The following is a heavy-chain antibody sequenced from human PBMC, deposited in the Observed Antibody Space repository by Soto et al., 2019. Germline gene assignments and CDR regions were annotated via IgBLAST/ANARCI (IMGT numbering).Heavy chain of an antibody. J-gene: IGHJ4*02. CDR3: AGDLGSGYDRGAY. Sequence: QVQLVQSGDEVKKPGSSVKVSCKASGDTFTNHVFNWVRQAPGQGLEWMGGIISLFGTPNYSRRLQGRVTITADESTATSYMELSSLRSDDTAVYYCAGDLGSGYDRGAYWGQGNLVTVSS. CDR2: IISLFGTP. CDR1: GDTFTNHV. V-gene: IGHV1-69*12. D-gene: IGHD5-12*01.